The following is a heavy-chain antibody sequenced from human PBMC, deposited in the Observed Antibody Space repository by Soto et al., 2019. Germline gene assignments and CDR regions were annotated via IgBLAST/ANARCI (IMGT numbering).Heavy chain of an antibody. V-gene: IGHV1-24*01. CDR1: GYSLTELS. CDR2: FDPEDGET. CDR3: ATRYGSGLYGYFDY. D-gene: IGHD3-10*01. J-gene: IGHJ4*02. Sequence: ASVKVSCKVSGYSLTELSMHWVRQAIGKGLEWMGGFDPEDGETIYAQKFQGRVTMTEDTSTDTAYMELSSLRSEDTAVYYCATRYGSGLYGYFDYWGQGTLVTVSS.